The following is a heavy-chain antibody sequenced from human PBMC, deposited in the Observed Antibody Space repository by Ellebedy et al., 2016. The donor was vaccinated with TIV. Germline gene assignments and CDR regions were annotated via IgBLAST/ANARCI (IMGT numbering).Heavy chain of an antibody. CDR3: GTPGGYVSGFGQ. CDR1: GFTFSSYW. J-gene: IGHJ4*02. D-gene: IGHD2-15*01. CDR2: IKQDGSEK. V-gene: IGHV3-7*03. Sequence: GGSLRLSCAASGFTFSSYWMSWVRQAPGKGLEWVATIKQDGSEKYYVDSVKGRFTISRDNSKNTLFLQMNSLRAEDTAVYYCGTPGGYVSGFGQWGQGTLVTVSS.